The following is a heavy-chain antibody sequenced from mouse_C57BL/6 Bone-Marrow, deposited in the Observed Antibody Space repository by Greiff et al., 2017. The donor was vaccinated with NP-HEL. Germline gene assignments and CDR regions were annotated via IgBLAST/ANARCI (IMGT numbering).Heavy chain of an antibody. J-gene: IGHJ4*01. Sequence: EVQGVESGGGLVKPGGSLKLSCAASGFTFSSYAMSWVRQTPEKRLEWVATISDGGSYTYYPDNVKGRFTISRDNAKNNLYLQMSHLKSENTAMYYCTSEKSLYDYDESYAMDYWGQGTSVTVSS. CDR3: TSEKSLYDYDESYAMDY. CDR1: GFTFSSYA. CDR2: ISDGGSYT. V-gene: IGHV5-4*01. D-gene: IGHD2-4*01.